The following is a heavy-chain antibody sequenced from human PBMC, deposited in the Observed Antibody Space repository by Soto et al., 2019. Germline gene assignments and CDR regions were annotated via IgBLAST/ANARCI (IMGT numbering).Heavy chain of an antibody. CDR1: GFTFDDYA. CDR2: ISWNSGSI. J-gene: IGHJ4*02. V-gene: IGHV3-9*01. Sequence: EVQLVESGGGLVQPGRSLRLSCAASGFTFDDYAMHWVRQAPGKGLEWVSGISWNSGSIGYAASVKGRFTISRDNAKNALYLQMNSLRAENTAWSYCAKDMGGGGYASAFDYWGQGTLVTVSS. D-gene: IGHD5-12*01. CDR3: AKDMGGGGYASAFDY.